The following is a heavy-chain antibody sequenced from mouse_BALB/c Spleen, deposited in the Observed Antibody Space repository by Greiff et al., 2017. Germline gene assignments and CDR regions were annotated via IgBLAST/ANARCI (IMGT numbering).Heavy chain of an antibody. CDR1: GYTFSSYW. J-gene: IGHJ3*01. CDR2: ILPGSGST. CDR3: ARSKRVAWFAY. Sequence: VQGVESGAELMKPGASVKISCKATGYTFSSYWIEWVKQRPGHGLEWIGEILPGSGSTNYNEKFKGKATFTADTSSNTAYMQLSSLTSEDSAVYYCARSKRVAWFAYWGQGTLVTVSA. V-gene: IGHV1-9*01. D-gene: IGHD1-1*02.